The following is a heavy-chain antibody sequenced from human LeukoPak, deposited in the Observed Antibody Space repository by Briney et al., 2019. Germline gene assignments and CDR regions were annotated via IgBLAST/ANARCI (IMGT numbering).Heavy chain of an antibody. D-gene: IGHD2-15*01. J-gene: IGHJ4*02. V-gene: IGHV4-30-2*01. CDR1: GGSISSGGYS. CDR3: ASSLCSGGSCYFWY. Sequence: SETLSLTCAVSGGSISSGGYSWSWIRQPPGKGLEWIGYIYHSGSTYYNPSLKSRVTISVDRSKNQFSLKLSSVTAADTAVYYCASSLCSGGSCYFWYWGQGTLVTVSS. CDR2: IYHSGST.